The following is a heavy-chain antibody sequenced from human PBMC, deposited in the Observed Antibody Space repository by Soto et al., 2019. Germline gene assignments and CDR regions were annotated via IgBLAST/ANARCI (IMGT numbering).Heavy chain of an antibody. Sequence: SETLSLTCTVSGGSISSGGYYWSWIRQHPGKGLEWIGYIYYSGSTYYNPSLKSRVIISVDTSKNQFSLKLSSVTAADTAVYYCARVHGSGSYYKYYYGMDVWGQGTTVTVSS. CDR3: ARVHGSGSYYKYYYGMDV. J-gene: IGHJ6*02. CDR1: GGSISSGGYY. D-gene: IGHD3-10*01. CDR2: IYYSGST. V-gene: IGHV4-31*03.